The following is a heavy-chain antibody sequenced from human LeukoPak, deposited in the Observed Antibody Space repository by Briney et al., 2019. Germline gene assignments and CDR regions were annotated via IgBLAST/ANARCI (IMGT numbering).Heavy chain of an antibody. D-gene: IGHD3-9*01. CDR1: RFTFRTYA. J-gene: IGHJ4*02. Sequence: GGSLRLSCEASRFTFRTYAMHWVRQAPGEGLEWVAVISYDGSDKYYADSVKGRFTISRDNSKNTLYLQMNSLRAEDTAVYYCARDQGYDILTGLSDYWGQGTLVTVSS. CDR3: ARDQGYDILTGLSDY. V-gene: IGHV3-30*04. CDR2: ISYDGSDK.